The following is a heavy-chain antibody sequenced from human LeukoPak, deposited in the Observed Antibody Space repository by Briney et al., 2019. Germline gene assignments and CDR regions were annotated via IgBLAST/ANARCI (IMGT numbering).Heavy chain of an antibody. J-gene: IGHJ5*02. CDR1: GFTFSSYS. D-gene: IGHD3-3*01. V-gene: IGHV3-21*01. CDR3: ARVYVLRLLEWPLTRGWFDP. CDR2: ISSSSSYI. Sequence: GGSLRLSCAASGFTFSSYSMNWVRQAPGKGLEWVSSISSSSSYIYYADSVKGRFTISRDNAKNSLYLQMNSLRAEDTAVYYCARVYVLRLLEWPLTRGWFDPWGQGTLVTVSS.